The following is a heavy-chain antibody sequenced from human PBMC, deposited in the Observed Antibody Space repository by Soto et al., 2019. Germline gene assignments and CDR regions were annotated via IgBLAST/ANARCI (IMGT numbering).Heavy chain of an antibody. CDR1: GDTFTDYY. D-gene: IGHD2-21*02. V-gene: IGHV1-46*01. J-gene: IGHJ4*02. Sequence: QVQLMQSGAEVKKPGASVKVSCKASGDTFTDYYIHWVRQAPGQGLEWMGTVNPSGGHTTYAQHFLGRVTMTRDTSTSTRYMELTSLTSEDTAVYYCARGGHVVVVTAALDYWGQGTLVPVSS. CDR2: VNPSGGHT. CDR3: ARGGHVVVVTAALDY.